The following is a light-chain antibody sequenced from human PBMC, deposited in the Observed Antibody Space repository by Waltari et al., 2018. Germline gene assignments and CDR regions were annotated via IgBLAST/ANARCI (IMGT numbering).Light chain of an antibody. CDR3: QQYYNTPLT. J-gene: IGKJ4*01. Sequence: IVMTQSPDSLAVPLGERATINCKSSQTVLYSSNNKNYLAWYQQKPRQPPKLLIYRASTRESGVPDRFSGSGSGTDFTLTISSLQAEDVAVYYCQQYYNTPLTFGGGTKVEIK. CDR2: RAS. V-gene: IGKV4-1*01. CDR1: QTVLYSSNNKNY.